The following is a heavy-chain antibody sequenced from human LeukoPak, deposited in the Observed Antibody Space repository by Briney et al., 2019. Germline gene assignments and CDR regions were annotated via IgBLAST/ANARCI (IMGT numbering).Heavy chain of an antibody. CDR1: GGSISSGDYY. D-gene: IGHD2-2*02. Sequence: SQTLSLTCTVSGGSISSGDYYWSWIRHPPGKGLECIGYIYYSGSTYYNPSLKSRVTISVDTSKNQFSLKLSSVTAADTAVYYCARVRYCSSTSCYKEGYFDYWGQGTLVTVSS. V-gene: IGHV4-30-4*08. CDR2: IYYSGST. J-gene: IGHJ4*02. CDR3: ARVRYCSSTSCYKEGYFDY.